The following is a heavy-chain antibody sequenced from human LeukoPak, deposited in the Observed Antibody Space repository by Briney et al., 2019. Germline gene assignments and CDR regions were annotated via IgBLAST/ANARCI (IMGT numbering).Heavy chain of an antibody. J-gene: IGHJ4*02. CDR2: IHYSGST. Sequence: SETLSLTCTVSGDSISSSGYYWGWIRQPPGKGLEWIGTIHYSGSTYYNPSLKSRVTISVDTSKNQFSLKLSSVTAADTAVYYCARIGGQQWLKAAFDYWGQGTLVTVSS. D-gene: IGHD6-19*01. V-gene: IGHV4-39*07. CDR3: ARIGGQQWLKAAFDY. CDR1: GDSISSSGYY.